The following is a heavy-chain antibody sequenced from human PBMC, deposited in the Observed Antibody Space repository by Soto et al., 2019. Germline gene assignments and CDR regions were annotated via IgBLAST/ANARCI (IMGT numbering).Heavy chain of an antibody. CDR3: ARVRVVGATARIDAFDI. CDR1: GWYLSSGGYS. D-gene: IGHD1-26*01. J-gene: IGHJ3*02. CDR2: IYHSGST. V-gene: IGHV4-30-2*01. Sequence: TLSLTCAVSGWYLSSGGYSLSWLRQPAGKGLEWIGYIYHSGSTYYNPSLKSRVTISVDTSKNQFSLKLSSVTAADTAVYYCARVRVVGATARIDAFDIWGQGTMGTVS.